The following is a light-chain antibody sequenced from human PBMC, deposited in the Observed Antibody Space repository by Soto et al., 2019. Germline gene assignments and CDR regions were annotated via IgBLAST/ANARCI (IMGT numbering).Light chain of an antibody. CDR1: QDISNS. CDR2: DAS. Sequence: DIQMTQSPSSLSASVGDRVTITCQASQDISNSLNWYQQKPGKAPNLLIYDASNLETGVPSRFSGSESGTGFTFPISSLQPEDIATYYCQQYDNVPPLTFTFGPGTKVDIK. V-gene: IGKV1-33*01. J-gene: IGKJ3*01. CDR3: QQYDNVPPLTFT.